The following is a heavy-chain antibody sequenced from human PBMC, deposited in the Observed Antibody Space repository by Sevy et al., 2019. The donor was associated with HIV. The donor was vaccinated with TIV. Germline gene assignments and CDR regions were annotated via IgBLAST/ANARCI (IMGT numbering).Heavy chain of an antibody. V-gene: IGHV3-21*01. CDR2: ISGSSSYI. J-gene: IGHJ6*03. Sequence: GGSLRLSCAASGFTFSSYSLSWVRQAPGKGLEWVSSISGSSSYIYHTDSVTGRFTISRDNAKNSLDLQMNSLRAEDTAVYYCTRHVDVTSSWYQTYSFYYMDVWGKGTTVTVSS. CDR3: TRHVDVTSSWYQTYSFYYMDV. D-gene: IGHD6-13*01. CDR1: GFTFSSYS.